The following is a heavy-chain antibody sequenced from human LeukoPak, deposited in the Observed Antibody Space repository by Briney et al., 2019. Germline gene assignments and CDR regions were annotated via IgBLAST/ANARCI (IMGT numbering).Heavy chain of an antibody. CDR3: ARRNSGSGSFQEFDY. V-gene: IGHV1-18*01. CDR2: ISAYNGNT. Sequence: ASVKVSCKASGYTFTSYGISWVRQAPGQGLEWMGWISAYNGNTNYAQKLQGRVTMTTDTSTSTAYMELRSLRSDDTAVYYCARRNSGSGSFQEFDYWGQGTLVTVSS. J-gene: IGHJ4*02. CDR1: GYTFTSYG. D-gene: IGHD3-10*01.